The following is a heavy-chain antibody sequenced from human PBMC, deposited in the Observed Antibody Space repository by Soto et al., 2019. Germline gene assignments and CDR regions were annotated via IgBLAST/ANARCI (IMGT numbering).Heavy chain of an antibody. CDR1: GFTFSSYA. CDR3: ARDSGQQLYYYYYGMDV. J-gene: IGHJ6*02. V-gene: IGHV3-30*14. D-gene: IGHD6-13*01. Sequence: QVQLVESGGGVVQPGRSLRLSCAASGFTFSSYAMHWVRQAPGKGLEWVAVISYDGSNKYYADSVKGRFTISRDNSKNTLYLQMNSLRAEDTAVYYCARDSGQQLYYYYYGMDVWGQGTTVTVSS. CDR2: ISYDGSNK.